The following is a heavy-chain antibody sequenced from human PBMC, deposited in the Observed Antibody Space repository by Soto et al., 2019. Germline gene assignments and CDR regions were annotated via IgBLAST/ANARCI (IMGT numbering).Heavy chain of an antibody. D-gene: IGHD3-22*01. J-gene: IGHJ5*02. CDR3: ARDHGYDSSGYYRYNWFDP. Sequence: SETLSLTCTASGGSISSYYGSWIRQPPGKGLEWIGYIYYSGSTNYNPSLKSRVTISVDTSKNQFSLKLSSVTAADTAVYYCARDHGYDSSGYYRYNWFDPWGQGTLVTVSS. CDR1: GGSISSYY. V-gene: IGHV4-59*01. CDR2: IYYSGST.